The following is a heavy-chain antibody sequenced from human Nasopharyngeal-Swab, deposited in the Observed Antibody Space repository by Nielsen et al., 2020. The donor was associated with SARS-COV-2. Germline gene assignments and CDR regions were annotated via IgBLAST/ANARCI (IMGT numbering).Heavy chain of an antibody. CDR3: AVGQHAGAFDY. D-gene: IGHD1-26*01. V-gene: IGHV3-74*01. Sequence: GESLKISCAVSGFSFSESWIHWVRQAPGKGLVWVSRINSDGSRTGYADSVKGRFTISRDNAKNTIYLQMNSLRGEDTAVYYCAVGQHAGAFDYWGQGTLVTVSS. CDR2: INSDGSRT. CDR1: GFSFSESW. J-gene: IGHJ4*02.